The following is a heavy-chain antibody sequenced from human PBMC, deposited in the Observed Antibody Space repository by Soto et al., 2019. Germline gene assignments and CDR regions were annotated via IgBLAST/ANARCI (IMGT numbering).Heavy chain of an antibody. CDR2: IYPGDSDT. CDR3: ARSLSTFGGVIAFDY. D-gene: IGHD3-16*02. Sequence: LGESLKISCKGSGYSFTSYGIGWVRQMPGKGLEWMGIIYPGDSDTRYSPSFQGQVTISADKSISTAYLQWSSLKASDTAMYYCARSLSTFGGVIAFDYWGQGTLVTVSS. V-gene: IGHV5-51*01. J-gene: IGHJ4*02. CDR1: GYSFTSYG.